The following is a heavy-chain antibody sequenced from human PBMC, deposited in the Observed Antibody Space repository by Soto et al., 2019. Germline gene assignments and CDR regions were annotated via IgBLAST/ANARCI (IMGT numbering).Heavy chain of an antibody. Sequence: PGGSLRLSCAASGFTFSSYDMHWVRQATGKGLEWVSAIGTAGDTYYPGSVKGRFTISRENAKNSLYLQMNSLRAEDTAVYYCARVRIAAAGTLSYYYGMDVWGQGTTVTVS. J-gene: IGHJ6*02. V-gene: IGHV3-13*01. CDR2: IGTAGDT. D-gene: IGHD6-13*01. CDR1: GFTFSSYD. CDR3: ARVRIAAAGTLSYYYGMDV.